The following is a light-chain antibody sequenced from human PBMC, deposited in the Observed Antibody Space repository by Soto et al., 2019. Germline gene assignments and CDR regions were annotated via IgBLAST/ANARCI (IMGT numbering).Light chain of an antibody. CDR2: DAS. CDR1: HYINTY. J-gene: IGKJ4*01. V-gene: IGKV1-33*01. Sequence: DVQMTQSPSSLSASVGDRITITCQASHYINTYLNWYQQKPVKAPNLLIHDASNLQTWFTLRFSGRGSGTDFSVTISSLQPEDVATYYCQQYNNLPTFGGVTRVEI. CDR3: QQYNNLPT.